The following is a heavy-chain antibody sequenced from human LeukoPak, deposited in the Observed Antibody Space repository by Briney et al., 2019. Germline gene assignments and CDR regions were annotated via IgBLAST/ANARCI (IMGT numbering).Heavy chain of an antibody. V-gene: IGHV1-24*01. J-gene: IGHJ6*02. CDR3: ATDLGTVTGPRWEDFLLGGMDV. CDR1: GYTLTELS. D-gene: IGHD4-17*01. Sequence: GASVKVSCKVSGYTLTELSMHWVRQAPGKGLEWMGGFDPEDGETIYAQKFQGRVTMTEDTSTDTAYMELSSLRSEDTAVYYCATDLGTVTGPRWEDFLLGGMDVWGQGTTVTVSS. CDR2: FDPEDGET.